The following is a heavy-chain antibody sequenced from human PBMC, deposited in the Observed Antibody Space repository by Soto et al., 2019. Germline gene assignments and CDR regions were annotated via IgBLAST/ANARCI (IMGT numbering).Heavy chain of an antibody. D-gene: IGHD3-22*01. V-gene: IGHV3-23*01. J-gene: IGHJ4*02. CDR1: GFTFSSYA. Sequence: EVQLLESGGGLVQPGGSLRLSCAASGFTFSSYAMSWVRQAPGKGLEWVSAISGSGGSTYYADSVKGRFTISRDNSKNTLYLQMNSLRAEDTAVYYCAKDQGPYYYDSSGYYRSGYYWGQGTLVTVSS. CDR3: AKDQGPYYYDSSGYYRSGYY. CDR2: ISGSGGST.